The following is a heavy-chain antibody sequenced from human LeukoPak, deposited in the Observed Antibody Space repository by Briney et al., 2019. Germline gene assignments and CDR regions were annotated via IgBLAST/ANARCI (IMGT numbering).Heavy chain of an antibody. CDR1: GFSVSSNH. V-gene: IGHV3-66*01. CDR3: ASPRFGGAFTY. D-gene: IGHD3-16*01. CDR2: SYSGGSA. Sequence: PGGSLRLSCAASGFSVSSNHMSWVRQAPGKGLEWVSVSYSGGSAYYSDSVKDRFTISRDNSKNTLYLQMNSLRAEDTAVYYCASPRFGGAFTYWGQGTPVTVSS. J-gene: IGHJ4*02.